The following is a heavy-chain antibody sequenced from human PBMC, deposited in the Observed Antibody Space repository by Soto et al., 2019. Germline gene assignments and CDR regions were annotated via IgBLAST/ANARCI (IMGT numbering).Heavy chain of an antibody. Sequence: ASVKVSCKASGYTFTSYGISWVRQAPGQGLEWMGWISAYNGNAKNAQKLQGRVTMTTDTSTSTAYMELRSLKSDDTAVYYCARSDQYFDWLPQSPYYFDYWGQGTLVTVSS. J-gene: IGHJ4*02. CDR1: GYTFTSYG. V-gene: IGHV1-18*01. D-gene: IGHD3-9*01. CDR3: ARSDQYFDWLPQSPYYFDY. CDR2: ISAYNGNA.